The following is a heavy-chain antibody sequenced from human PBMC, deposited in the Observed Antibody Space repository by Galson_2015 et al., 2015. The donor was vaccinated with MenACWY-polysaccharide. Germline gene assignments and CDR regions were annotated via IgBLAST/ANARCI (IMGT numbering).Heavy chain of an antibody. CDR3: AKGWGYDYGDSIDY. CDR1: GFTFDDYV. V-gene: IGHV3-43*02. D-gene: IGHD4-17*01. CDR2: ISGDGGST. Sequence: LRLSCAASGFTFDDYVMHWVRQAPGKGLEWVSLISGDGGSTYYADSVKGRFTISRDNSKNSLYLQMYSLRIEDTALYYCAKGWGYDYGDSIDYWGQGTLVTVSS. J-gene: IGHJ4*02.